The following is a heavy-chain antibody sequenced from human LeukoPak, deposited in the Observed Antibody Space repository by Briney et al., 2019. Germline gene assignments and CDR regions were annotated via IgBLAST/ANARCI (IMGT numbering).Heavy chain of an antibody. J-gene: IGHJ5*02. CDR1: GGSFSGYY. D-gene: IGHD3-3*01. CDR3: ARQPRITVFGVVKKGGNWFDP. CDR2: TNHSGST. Sequence: PSETLSLTCAVYGGSFSGYYWSWIRQPPGKGLEWIGKTNHSGSTNYNPSLKSRVTISVDASKNQFSLKLSSVTAADTAVYYCARQPRITVFGVVKKGGNWFDPWGQGTLVTVSS. V-gene: IGHV4-34*01.